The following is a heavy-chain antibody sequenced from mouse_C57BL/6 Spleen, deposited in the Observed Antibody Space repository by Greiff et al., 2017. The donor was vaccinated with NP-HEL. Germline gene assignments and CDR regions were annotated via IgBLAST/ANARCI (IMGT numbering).Heavy chain of an antibody. CDR1: GFTFSSYG. J-gene: IGHJ2*01. CDR3: ARQDDEGEGHYFDY. Sequence: EVKLVESGGDLVKPGGSLKLSCAASGFTFSSYGMSWVRQTPDKRLEWVATISSGGSYTYYPDSVKGRFTISRDTAKNTLYLQMGSLKSEGTAMYDSARQDDEGEGHYFDYWGQGTTLTVSS. D-gene: IGHD2-3*01. CDR2: ISSGGSYT. V-gene: IGHV5-6*01.